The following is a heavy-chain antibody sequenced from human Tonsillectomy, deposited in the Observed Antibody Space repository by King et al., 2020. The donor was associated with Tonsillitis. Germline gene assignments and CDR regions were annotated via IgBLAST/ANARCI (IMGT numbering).Heavy chain of an antibody. V-gene: IGHV1-2*02. J-gene: IGHJ4*02. CDR2: INPNSGGT. D-gene: IGHD5-18*01. CDR3: ARDVGGYSYGLFNY. Sequence: QLVQSGAEVKKPGASVKVSCKASGYTFTGYYMHWVRQATGKGLEWMGWINPNSGGTNYAQKFQGRVTMTRDTSISTAYMEVSRLRSDDTAVYYCARDVGGYSYGLFNYWGQGTLVTVSS. CDR1: GYTFTGYY.